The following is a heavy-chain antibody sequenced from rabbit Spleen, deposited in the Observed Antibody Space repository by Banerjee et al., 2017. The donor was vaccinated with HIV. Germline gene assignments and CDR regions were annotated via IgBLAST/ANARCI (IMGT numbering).Heavy chain of an antibody. CDR1: GFDFSSNT. J-gene: IGHJ4*01. V-gene: IGHV1S45*01. CDR2: IYSSSGNT. D-gene: IGHD6-1*01. Sequence: QQQLEESGGDLVQPEGSQTLTCTASGFDFSSNTMCWVRQAPGKGPEWIACIYSSSGNTYYANWAKGRFTISKTSSTTVTLQMTSLTAADTATYFCARYTTADAAAALNLWGPGTLVTVS. CDR3: ARYTTADAAAALNL.